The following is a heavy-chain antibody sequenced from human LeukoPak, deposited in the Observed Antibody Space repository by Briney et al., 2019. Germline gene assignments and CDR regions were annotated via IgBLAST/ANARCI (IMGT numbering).Heavy chain of an antibody. D-gene: IGHD6-19*01. J-gene: IGHJ2*01. CDR1: GFTFSSCG. V-gene: IGHV3-30*03. CDR2: ISYDGSNK. Sequence: PGGSLRLSCAASGFTFSSCGMHWVRQAPGKGLEWVAVISYDGSNKYYADSVKGRFTISRDNSKNTLYLQMNSLRAEDTAVYYCARGYRRGAVAGTVISWYFDLWGRGTLVTVSS. CDR3: ARGYRRGAVAGTVISWYFDL.